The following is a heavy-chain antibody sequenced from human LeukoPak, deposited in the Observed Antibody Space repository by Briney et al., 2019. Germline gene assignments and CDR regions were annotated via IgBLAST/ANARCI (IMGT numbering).Heavy chain of an antibody. CDR2: ISSSSSTI. CDR3: ARDTYYYDSSGYQYSAY. CDR1: GFTFSSYS. V-gene: IGHV3-48*04. J-gene: IGHJ4*02. D-gene: IGHD3-22*01. Sequence: GGSLRLSCAASGFTFSSYSMNWVRQAPGKGLEWVSYISSSSSTIYYADSVKGRFTISRDNAKNSLYLQMNSLRAEDTAVYYFARDTYYYDSSGYQYSAYWGQGTLVTVSS.